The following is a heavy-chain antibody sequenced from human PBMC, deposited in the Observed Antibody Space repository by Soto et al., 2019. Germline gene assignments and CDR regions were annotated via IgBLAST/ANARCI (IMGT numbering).Heavy chain of an antibody. CDR2: INYSGTT. V-gene: IGHV4-39*02. D-gene: IGHD2-2*01. Sequence: QLQLQESGPGLVEPSETLSLTCTVSGGSISTSSFFWTWIRQPPGKGPEWMGSINYSGTTYYTSYLGSRMTIPVDTCKNNLSLKMTSVTAADTAVYYCARLIHLFSTSCYFDYWGQGILVTVSS. CDR3: ARLIHLFSTSCYFDY. CDR1: GGSISTSSFF. J-gene: IGHJ4*02.